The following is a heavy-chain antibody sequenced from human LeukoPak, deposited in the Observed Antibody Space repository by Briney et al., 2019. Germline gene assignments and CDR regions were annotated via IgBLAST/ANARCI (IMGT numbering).Heavy chain of an antibody. V-gene: IGHV4-39*07. Sequence: SETLSLTYTVSGGSISSSSYYWGWIRQPPGKGLEWIGSIYYSGSTYYNPSLKSRVTISVDTSKNQFSLKLSSVTAADTAVYYCASPSTYHAHAFDIWGQGTMVTVSS. D-gene: IGHD2-2*01. J-gene: IGHJ3*02. CDR2: IYYSGST. CDR3: ASPSTYHAHAFDI. CDR1: GGSISSSSYY.